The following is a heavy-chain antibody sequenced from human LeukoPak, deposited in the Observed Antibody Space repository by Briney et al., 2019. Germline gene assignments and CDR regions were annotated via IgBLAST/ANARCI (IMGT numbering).Heavy chain of an antibody. D-gene: IGHD2-2*01. CDR3: ARVFGSYCSSTSCYYNWFDP. V-gene: IGHV4-59*01. CDR2: IYYSGST. Sequence: SETLSLTCTVSGGSISSYYWSWIRQPPVKGLEWIGYIYYSGSTNYNPSLKSRVTISVDTSKNQFSLKLSSVTAADTAVYYCARVFGSYCSSTSCYYNWFDPWGQGTLVTVSS. CDR1: GGSISSYY. J-gene: IGHJ5*02.